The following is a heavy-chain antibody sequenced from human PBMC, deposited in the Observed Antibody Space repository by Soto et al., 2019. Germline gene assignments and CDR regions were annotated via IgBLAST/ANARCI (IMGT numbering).Heavy chain of an antibody. CDR2: ISVSGGST. D-gene: IGHD3-22*01. CDR1: RFTFSSYA. J-gene: IGHJ4*02. CDR3: AKVRHNYASSGYSPYFDY. V-gene: IGHV3-23*01. Sequence: GGSLRLSCAASRFTFSSYAMCWVRQAPGKGLEWVSSISVSGGSTYYADSVKGRFTISRDNSKNTLYLQTNSLSAEDTAVYYCAKVRHNYASSGYSPYFDYWGQGSLVTVSS.